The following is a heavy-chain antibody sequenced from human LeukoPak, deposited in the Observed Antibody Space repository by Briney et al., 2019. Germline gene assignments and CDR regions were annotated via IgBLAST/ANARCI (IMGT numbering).Heavy chain of an antibody. J-gene: IGHJ4*02. D-gene: IGHD4-23*01. CDR2: ITSSSSII. CDR1: GFTFSSYS. V-gene: IGHV3-48*01. CDR3: AKLLSHGGHLADY. Sequence: PGGSLRLSCAASGFTFSSYSMNWVRQAPGKGLEWVSYITSSSSIIYYADSVKGRFTISRDNSKNTLYLQMNSLRAEDTAVYYCAKLLSHGGHLADYWGQGTLVTVSS.